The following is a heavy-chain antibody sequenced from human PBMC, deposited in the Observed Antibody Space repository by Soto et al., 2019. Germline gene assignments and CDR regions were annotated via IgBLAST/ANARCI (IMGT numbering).Heavy chain of an antibody. CDR2: IYYSGST. Sequence: QVQLQESGPGLVKPSQTLSLTCTVSGGSISSGGYYWSWIRQHPGKGLEWIGYIYYSGSTYYNPSFKRRFTISENTQKNQSPLKLGFVSAADTAVYSCAGRSGSYEDAFNIWGKGKRVPPSP. CDR1: GGSISSGGYY. J-gene: IGHJ3*02. D-gene: IGHD1-26*01. CDR3: AGRSGSYEDAFNI. V-gene: IGHV4-31*03.